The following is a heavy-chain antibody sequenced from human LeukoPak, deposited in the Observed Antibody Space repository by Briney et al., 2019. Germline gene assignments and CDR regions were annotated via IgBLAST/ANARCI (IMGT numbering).Heavy chain of an antibody. CDR1: RYTFTGYY. CDR2: INPHSGGT. J-gene: IGHJ4*02. Sequence: ASVKVSRKASRYTFTGYYMHWVRQAPGQGLEWMGGINPHSGGTNYAQKFQDRVTMTRDTSISTAYMELSRLRSDDTAVYYCARDGNDYGDYGSHYWGQGTLVTVSS. CDR3: ARDGNDYGDYGSHY. V-gene: IGHV1-2*02. D-gene: IGHD4-17*01.